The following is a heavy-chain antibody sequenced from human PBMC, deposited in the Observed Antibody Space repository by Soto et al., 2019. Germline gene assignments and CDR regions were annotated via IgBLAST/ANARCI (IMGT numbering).Heavy chain of an antibody. J-gene: IGHJ6*02. CDR3: ARLLNDIVVLPAAIFYYYAMDV. D-gene: IGHD2-2*01. CDR1: RFTFSSYG. V-gene: IGHV3-23*01. Sequence: EVQLLESGGGSVQPGGSLRLSCAASRFTFSSYGLSWVRQAPGKGLEWVSTVSGDGGRTYYADSVKGRFTISRDNSKNTLYLQMNSLRAGDTAVYYCARLLNDIVVLPAAIFYYYAMDVWGPGTPVTVSS. CDR2: VSGDGGRT.